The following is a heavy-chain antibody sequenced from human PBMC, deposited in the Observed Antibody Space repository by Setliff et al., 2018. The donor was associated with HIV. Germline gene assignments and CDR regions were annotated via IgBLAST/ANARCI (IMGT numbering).Heavy chain of an antibody. J-gene: IGHJ6*04. CDR3: AKGPHPPWSPGMDV. CDR2: ISGSGDSI. D-gene: IGHD3-3*01. V-gene: IGHV3-23*01. CDR1: GFVFGSFV. Sequence: PGGSLRLSCAASGFVFGSFVMSWVRQTPGKGLEWVSGISGSGDSIYYGDSVKGRFTISRDNSKSTLFLQMNNLRAEDTALYFCAKGPHPPWSPGMDVWGKGTTVTVSS.